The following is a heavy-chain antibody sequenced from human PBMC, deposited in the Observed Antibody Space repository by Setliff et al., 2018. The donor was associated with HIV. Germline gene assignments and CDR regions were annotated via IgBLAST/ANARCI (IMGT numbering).Heavy chain of an antibody. CDR1: GYTFTTYG. CDR3: ARGQLDRHLRSDVPFDI. CDR2: ISASSDNT. V-gene: IGHV1-18*01. D-gene: IGHD1-1*01. Sequence: GASVKVSCKASGYTFTTYGFNWVRQAPGQGLEWTGWISASSDNTNYAQKFQGRVTLTTDTSTNTVYMELKSLRSDDTAVYFCARGQLDRHLRSDVPFDIWGQGTMVTVSS. J-gene: IGHJ3*02.